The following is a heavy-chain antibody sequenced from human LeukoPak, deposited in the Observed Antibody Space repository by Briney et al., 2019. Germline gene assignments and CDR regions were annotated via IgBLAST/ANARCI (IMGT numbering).Heavy chain of an antibody. Sequence: QPGGSLRLSCAASGFTFSSYAMSWVRQAPGKGLEWVSAISGSGGSTYYADSVKGRFTISRDNSKNTLYLQMNSLRAEDTAVYYCATSSDIVLMVYAIGAFDIWGQGTMVTVSS. CDR2: ISGSGGST. D-gene: IGHD2-8*01. CDR1: GFTFSSYA. CDR3: ATSSDIVLMVYAIGAFDI. V-gene: IGHV3-23*01. J-gene: IGHJ3*02.